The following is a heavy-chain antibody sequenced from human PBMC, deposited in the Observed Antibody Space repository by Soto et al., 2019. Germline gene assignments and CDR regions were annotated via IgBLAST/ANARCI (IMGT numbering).Heavy chain of an antibody. CDR2: IIPIFGTA. V-gene: IGHV1-69*13. CDR1: GGTFSSYA. CDR3: AREGTRRRRYDFWSGYSQVPYYFDY. J-gene: IGHJ4*02. D-gene: IGHD3-3*01. Sequence: ASVKVSCKASGGTFSSYAISWVRQAPGQGLEWMGGIIPIFGTANYAQKFQGRVTITADESTSTAYMELSSLRSEDTAVYYCAREGTRRRRYDFWSGYSQVPYYFDYWGQGTLVTVSS.